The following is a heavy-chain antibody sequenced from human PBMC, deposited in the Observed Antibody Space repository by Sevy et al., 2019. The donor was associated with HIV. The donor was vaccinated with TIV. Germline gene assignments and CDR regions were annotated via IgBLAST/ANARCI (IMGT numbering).Heavy chain of an antibody. J-gene: IGHJ6*02. CDR1: GDSVSSGY. CDR3: ADVSPSYYYGVGA. Sequence: SETLSLTCAVSGDSVSSGYWSWIRQRPGKGLEWIGYFYYSGRTNYNPSLKSRATISVDTSKNQFSLKLTSVTAAVTAVYYCADVSPSYYYGVGAWGQGPTVTVSS. V-gene: IGHV4-59*02. CDR2: FYYSGRT. D-gene: IGHD3-10*02.